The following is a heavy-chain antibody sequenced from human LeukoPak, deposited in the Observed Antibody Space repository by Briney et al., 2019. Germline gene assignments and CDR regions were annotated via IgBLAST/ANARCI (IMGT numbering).Heavy chain of an antibody. D-gene: IGHD2-15*01. CDR3: AKDWDHACSGGSCYEDI. V-gene: IGHV3-30*02. CDR2: IRYDGSNK. Sequence: PGGSLRLSCAASGFTFSSYGMHWVHQAPGKGLEWVAFIRYDGSNKYYADSVKGRFTISRDNSKNTLYLQMNSLRAEDTAVYYCAKDWDHACSGGSCYEDIWGQGTMVTVSS. CDR1: GFTFSSYG. J-gene: IGHJ3*02.